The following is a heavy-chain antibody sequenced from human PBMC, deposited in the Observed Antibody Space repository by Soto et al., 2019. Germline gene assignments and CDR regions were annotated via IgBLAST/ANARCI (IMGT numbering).Heavy chain of an antibody. CDR3: ARGGSSGWYYFDY. D-gene: IGHD6-19*01. V-gene: IGHV3-21*01. Sequence: ESVGGLVKPGGSLRLSCAASGFTFSSYSMNWVRQAPGKGLEWVSSISSSSSYIYYADSVKGRFTISRDNAKNSLYLQMNSLRAEDTAVYYCARGGSSGWYYFDYWGQGTLVTVSS. J-gene: IGHJ4*02. CDR2: ISSSSSYI. CDR1: GFTFSSYS.